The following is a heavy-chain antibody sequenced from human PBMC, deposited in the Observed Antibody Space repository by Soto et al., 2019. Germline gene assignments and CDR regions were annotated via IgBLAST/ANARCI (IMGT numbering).Heavy chain of an antibody. CDR1: DFSFTSHG. Sequence: QIQLVQSGPEVKKPGASMKVSCKAYDFSFTSHGISWVRQAPGQGLEWMGWISLYNGNTNYAQQFQARVTMTTATSTSTAYMELRSLRSDDTAMYFCAIYHLELFRFDYWGQGTLVTVSS. CDR2: ISLYNGNT. CDR3: AIYHLELFRFDY. J-gene: IGHJ4*02. D-gene: IGHD2-2*01. V-gene: IGHV1-18*04.